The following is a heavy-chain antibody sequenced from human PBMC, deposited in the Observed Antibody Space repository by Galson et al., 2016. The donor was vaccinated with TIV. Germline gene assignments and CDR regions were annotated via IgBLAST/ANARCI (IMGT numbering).Heavy chain of an antibody. J-gene: IGHJ4*02. V-gene: IGHV4-39*02. D-gene: IGHD1-26*01. Sequence: SETLSLTCSVSGVSISSSSYYWGWIRQPPGKGLEWIGTIYYSGTTYYNPSRKSRVAISVDTSQNQFTLNLSSVTAADTAVFYCARVGPWRVGVFDYWGQGTLVTVSS. CDR3: ARVGPWRVGVFDY. CDR2: IYYSGTT. CDR1: GVSISSSSYY.